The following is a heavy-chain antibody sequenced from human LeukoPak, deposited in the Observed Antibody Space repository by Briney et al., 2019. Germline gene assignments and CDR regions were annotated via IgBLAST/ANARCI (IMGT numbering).Heavy chain of an antibody. J-gene: IGHJ4*02. CDR3: ARVLTASVWLDY. D-gene: IGHD5/OR15-5a*01. CDR2: IDWDDDK. V-gene: IGHV2-70*11. Sequence: TLSLTCTVSGGSISSYYWSWIRQPPGKAPEWLARIDWDDDKYYSASLKTRLTISKDTSKNQVVLRMTNMDPGDTATYYCARVLTASVWLDYWGQGTLVTVSS. CDR1: GGSISSYYW.